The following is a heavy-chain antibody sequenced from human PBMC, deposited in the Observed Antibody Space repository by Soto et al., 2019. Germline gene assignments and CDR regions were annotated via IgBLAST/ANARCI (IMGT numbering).Heavy chain of an antibody. Sequence: NPSETLSLTCTVSGGSISSYYWSWIRQPPGKGLGWIGYIYYSGSTNYNPSLKSRVTISVDTSENQFSLKLSSVTAADTAVYYCGRVRGGWTFDYGGQGTLVPVPS. V-gene: IGHV4-59*01. J-gene: IGHJ4*02. D-gene: IGHD6-19*01. CDR3: GRVRGGWTFDY. CDR1: GGSISSYY. CDR2: IYYSGST.